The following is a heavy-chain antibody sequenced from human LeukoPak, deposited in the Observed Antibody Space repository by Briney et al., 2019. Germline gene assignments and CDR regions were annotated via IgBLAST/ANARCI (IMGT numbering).Heavy chain of an antibody. V-gene: IGHV3-48*01. CDR3: ATTGDGLTIDY. D-gene: IGHD7-27*01. CDR2: ITSSSSTI. Sequence: GGSLRLSCAVSGFTFSSYSMNWVRQAPGKGLEWVSFITSSSSTIYYADSVKGRFTISRDNAKNSLYLQMNSLRAEDTAVYYCATTGDGLTIDYWGQGTLVTVSS. J-gene: IGHJ4*02. CDR1: GFTFSSYS.